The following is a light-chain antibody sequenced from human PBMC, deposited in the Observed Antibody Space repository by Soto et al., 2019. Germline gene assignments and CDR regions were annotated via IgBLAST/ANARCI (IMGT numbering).Light chain of an antibody. J-gene: IGKJ4*01. Sequence: DIQMTQSPSSLSASVGDRVTITDRASQGIGNYVAWYKQKPGRVPKLVIYTSSTLQSGGPSRFSGSGSGTDFTLTISNLQPEDVATYYCQKHNAAPLTFGGGTKVDIK. V-gene: IGKV1-27*01. CDR3: QKHNAAPLT. CDR1: QGIGNY. CDR2: TSS.